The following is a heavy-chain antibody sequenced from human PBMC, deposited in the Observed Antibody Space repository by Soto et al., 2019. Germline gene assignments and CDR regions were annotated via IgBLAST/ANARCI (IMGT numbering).Heavy chain of an antibody. CDR3: AREVYYHDSSGYSPFDC. D-gene: IGHD3-22*01. Sequence: GGSLRLSCAASAFTLSTYWMSWVRQAPGKGLEWVANIKQDGSRKNYVESVKGRFTISRDNAKNSLYLQMNSLRAEDTAVYCCAREVYYHDSSGYSPFDCWGQVTLVTFSS. CDR1: AFTLSTYW. CDR2: IKQDGSRK. J-gene: IGHJ4*02. V-gene: IGHV3-7*03.